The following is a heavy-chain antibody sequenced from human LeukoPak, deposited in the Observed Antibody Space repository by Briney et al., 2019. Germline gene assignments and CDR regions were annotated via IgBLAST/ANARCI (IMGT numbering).Heavy chain of an antibody. CDR2: ITGRGDST. J-gene: IGHJ5*02. CDR3: ARDDSSVQGNWFDP. D-gene: IGHD3-10*01. CDR1: GLTLSSYA. V-gene: IGHV3-23*01. Sequence: TGGSLRLSCAASGLTLSSYAMSWVRQAPGKGLEWVSSITGRGDSTFSPDSVKGRFTITRDNSKKTLYLQMNSLRAEDTAVYYCARDDSSVQGNWFDPWGQGTLVTVSS.